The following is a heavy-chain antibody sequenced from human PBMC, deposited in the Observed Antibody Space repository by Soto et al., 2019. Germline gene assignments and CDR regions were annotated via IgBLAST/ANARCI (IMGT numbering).Heavy chain of an antibody. CDR3: ARDLQALLFPDVFDI. D-gene: IGHD3-10*02. J-gene: IGHJ3*02. CDR1: GFTFKDFC. CDR2: ISSGGTTI. Sequence: QVQLVESGGGLVKPGGSLRLSCAVSGFTFKDFCMGWIRQAPGKGLEWVSYISSGGTTIYYADSVKGRFTSSRDNAKNSLDLQMNSLIAEETAVYYCARDLQALLFPDVFDIWGQGTMVTVSS. V-gene: IGHV3-11*01.